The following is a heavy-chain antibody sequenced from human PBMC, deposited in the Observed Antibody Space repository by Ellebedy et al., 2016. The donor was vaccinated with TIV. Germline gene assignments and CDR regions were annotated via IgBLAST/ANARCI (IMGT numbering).Heavy chain of an antibody. CDR1: GYTFTTYF. V-gene: IGHV1-46*01. CDR3: TRASYDATCPFDP. CDR2: INTGDGST. D-gene: IGHD1-26*01. Sequence: ASVKVSXXASGYTFTTYFMHWLRQAPGQGFEWMGLINTGDGSTSYAQQFQGRVTMTRDTASTTVYIDLSSLGSGDTAVYYCTRASYDATCPFDPWGHGTLVTVSS. J-gene: IGHJ5*02.